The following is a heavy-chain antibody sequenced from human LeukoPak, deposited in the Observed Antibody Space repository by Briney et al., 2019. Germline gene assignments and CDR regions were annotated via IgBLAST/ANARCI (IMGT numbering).Heavy chain of an antibody. CDR3: ARGNWEQQLVRPFRY. Sequence: ASVKVSCKASGYTFTGYYMHWVRQAPGQGLEWMGWMNPNSGNTGYAQKFQGRVTMTRNTSISTAYMELSSLGSEDTAVYYCARGNWEQQLVRPFRYWGQGTLVTVSS. D-gene: IGHD6-13*01. CDR1: GYTFTGYY. V-gene: IGHV1-8*02. CDR2: MNPNSGNT. J-gene: IGHJ4*02.